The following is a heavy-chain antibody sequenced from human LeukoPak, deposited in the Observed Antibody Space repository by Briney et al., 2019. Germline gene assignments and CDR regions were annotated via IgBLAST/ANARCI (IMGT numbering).Heavy chain of an antibody. J-gene: IGHJ4*02. V-gene: IGHV3-7*01. CDR1: GFTFSSYF. Sequence: GSLRLSCAASGFTFSSYFMNWVRQAPGKGLEWVANIKPDGSETYYVDSVKGRFTISRDNTKNSLYLQMNSLRAEDTAVYYCARGGSWSFDYWGQGTLVSVSS. D-gene: IGHD3-10*01. CDR2: IKPDGSET. CDR3: ARGGSWSFDY.